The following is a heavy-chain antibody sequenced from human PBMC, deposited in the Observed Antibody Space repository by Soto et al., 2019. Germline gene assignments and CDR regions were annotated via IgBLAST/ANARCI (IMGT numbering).Heavy chain of an antibody. CDR3: ARRTSTDY. D-gene: IGHD6-6*01. V-gene: IGHV3-48*03. Sequence: SLRLSCTPSVFTFSTYEMIWFRQAPGKGLEWVSYINSGGDTKYYADSVKGRFTISRDNAKSSLYLQMNSLRAEDTAVYYCARRTSTDYWGQGTLVTVSS. CDR1: VFTFSTYE. J-gene: IGHJ4*02. CDR2: INSGGDTK.